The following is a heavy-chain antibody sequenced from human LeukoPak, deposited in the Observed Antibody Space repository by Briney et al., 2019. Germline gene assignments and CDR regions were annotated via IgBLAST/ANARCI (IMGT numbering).Heavy chain of an antibody. CDR1: GGSSSYY. CDR2: IYYSGST. J-gene: IGHJ4*02. CDR3: ARVSEKEDY. Sequence: SETLSLTCTVSGGSSSYYWSSIRQPPGKGLEWIGYIYYSGSTNYNPPLKSRVTISVDTSKNQFSLKLSSVTAADTAVYYCARVSEKEDYWGQGTLVTVSS. V-gene: IGHV4-59*01.